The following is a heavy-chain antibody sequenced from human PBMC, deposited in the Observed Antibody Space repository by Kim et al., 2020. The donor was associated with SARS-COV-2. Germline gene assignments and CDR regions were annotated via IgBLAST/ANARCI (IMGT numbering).Heavy chain of an antibody. V-gene: IGHV4-30-2*01. J-gene: IGHJ4*02. CDR2: T. Sequence: TYYNPSLKSRVPISVDRSKNQFSLKLSSVTAADTAVYYCASSPYDAPFDYWGQGTLVTVSS. D-gene: IGHD5-12*01. CDR3: ASSPYDAPFDY.